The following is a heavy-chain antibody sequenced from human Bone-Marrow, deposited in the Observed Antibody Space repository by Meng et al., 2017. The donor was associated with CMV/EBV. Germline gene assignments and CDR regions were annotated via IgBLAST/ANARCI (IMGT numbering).Heavy chain of an antibody. Sequence: KVSCKASGYTFSSYDINWVRQATGQGLEWLGWVNPNSGNTAYAQKFLGRITMTTNTSVTTAYMELSRLRSEDTAVYYCARALPHQLLNYYGMDVWGQGTTVTVSS. D-gene: IGHD2-2*01. CDR2: VNPNSGNT. V-gene: IGHV1-8*01. CDR3: ARALPHQLLNYYGMDV. J-gene: IGHJ6*02. CDR1: GYTFSSYD.